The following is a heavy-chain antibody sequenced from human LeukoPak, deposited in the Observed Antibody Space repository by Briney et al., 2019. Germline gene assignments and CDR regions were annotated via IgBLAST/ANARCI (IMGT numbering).Heavy chain of an antibody. CDR2: ISYDGSNK. CDR1: GFTFSSYG. J-gene: IGHJ6*04. CDR3: AKSTRAVMAMMDV. D-gene: IGHD3-16*01. Sequence: QPGRSLRLSCAASGFTFSSYGMHWVRQAPGKGLEWVAVISYDGSNKYYADSVKGRFTISRDNSKNTLYLQMNSLRAEDTAVYFCAKSTRAVMAMMDVWGKGTTVTVSS. V-gene: IGHV3-30*18.